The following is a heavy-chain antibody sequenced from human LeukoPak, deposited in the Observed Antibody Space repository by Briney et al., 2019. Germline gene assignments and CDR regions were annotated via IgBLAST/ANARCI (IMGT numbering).Heavy chain of an antibody. J-gene: IGHJ4*02. Sequence: SETLSLTCTVSGGSISSSSYYWGWIRQPPGKGLEWIGSIYYSGSTYYNPSLKSRVTISVDTSKNQFSLKLSSVTAADTAVYYCAGHKVPTAAESFDYWGQGTLVTVSS. CDR2: IYYSGST. CDR1: GGSISSSSYY. V-gene: IGHV4-39*01. CDR3: AGHKVPTAAESFDY. D-gene: IGHD1-1*01.